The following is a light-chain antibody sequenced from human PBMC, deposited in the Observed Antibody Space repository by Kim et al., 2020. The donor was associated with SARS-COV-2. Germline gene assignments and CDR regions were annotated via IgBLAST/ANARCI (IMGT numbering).Light chain of an antibody. CDR2: DAS. Sequence: DIQMTQSPSSLSASVGDRVTITCQASQAITYYVNWYQQKPGKAPKILIYDASNLETGVPSRFSGSGSGTDFTFTITSLQSEDIGTYYCQQYDNLPYTWGQGTKLEI. CDR1: QAITYY. CDR3: QQYDNLPYT. V-gene: IGKV1-33*01. J-gene: IGKJ2*01.